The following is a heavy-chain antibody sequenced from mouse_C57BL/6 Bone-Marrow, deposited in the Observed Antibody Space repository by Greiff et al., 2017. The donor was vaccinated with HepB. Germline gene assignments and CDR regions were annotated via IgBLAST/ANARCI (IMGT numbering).Heavy chain of an antibody. CDR1: GFNIKDDY. V-gene: IGHV14-4*01. D-gene: IGHD2-5*01. CDR2: IDPENGDT. CDR3: TTHSNYPYYFDY. Sequence: VQLQQSGAELVRPGASVKLSCTASGFNIKDDYMHWVKQRPEQGLEWIGWIDPENGDTEYASKFQGKATITADTPSNTAYLQLSSLTSEDTAVYYCTTHSNYPYYFDYWGQGTTLTVSS. J-gene: IGHJ2*01.